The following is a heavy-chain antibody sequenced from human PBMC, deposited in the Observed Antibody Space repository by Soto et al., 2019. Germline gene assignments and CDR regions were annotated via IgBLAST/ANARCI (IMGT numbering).Heavy chain of an antibody. J-gene: IGHJ6*02. Sequence: QVQLVESGGGVVQPGRSLRLSCAASGFTFSSYGMHWVRQAPGKGLEWVAVISYDGSNKYYADSVKGRFTISRDNSKNTLYLQMNSLRAEDTAVYYCAKVPAKLLLYYGMDVWGQGTTVTVSS. V-gene: IGHV3-30*18. D-gene: IGHD1-26*01. CDR3: AKVPAKLLLYYGMDV. CDR1: GFTFSSYG. CDR2: ISYDGSNK.